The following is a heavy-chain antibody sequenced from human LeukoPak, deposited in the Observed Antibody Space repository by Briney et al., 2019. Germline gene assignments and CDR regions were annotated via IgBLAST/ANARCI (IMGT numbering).Heavy chain of an antibody. Sequence: SQTLSLTCTVSGGSISSGGYYWSWIRQHPGKGLEWIGYIYYSGSTYYNPSLKSRVTISVDTSKNQFSLKLSSVTAADTAVYYCARGLAGEYIVVVPAAPGEHWFVPWGQGTLVTVSS. V-gene: IGHV4-31*03. J-gene: IGHJ5*02. CDR1: GGSISSGGYY. CDR3: ARGLAGEYIVVVPAAPGEHWFVP. CDR2: IYYSGST. D-gene: IGHD2-2*01.